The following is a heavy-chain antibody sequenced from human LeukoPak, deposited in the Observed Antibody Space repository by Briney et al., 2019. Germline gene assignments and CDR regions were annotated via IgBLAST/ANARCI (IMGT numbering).Heavy chain of an antibody. D-gene: IGHD3-22*01. J-gene: IGHJ4*02. Sequence: PGGSLRLSCAASGFTFSSYAMSWVRQAPGKGLEWVSAISYSGGSTYYADSVKGRFTISRDNSKNTLYLQMNSLRAEDTAVYYCAKNYDSSGFYPDYWGQGSLVTVSS. CDR2: ISYSGGST. CDR1: GFTFSSYA. CDR3: AKNYDSSGFYPDY. V-gene: IGHV3-23*01.